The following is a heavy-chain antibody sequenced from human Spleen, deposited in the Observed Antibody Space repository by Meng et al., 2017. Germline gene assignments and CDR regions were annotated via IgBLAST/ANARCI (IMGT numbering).Heavy chain of an antibody. CDR1: GYTFTSYA. J-gene: IGHJ4*02. CDR2: IIPILGIA. D-gene: IGHD2-21*02. Sequence: SVKVSCKASGYTFTSYAMNWVRQAPGQGLEWMGRIIPILGIANYAQKFQGRVTITADKSTSTAYMELSSLRSEDTAVYYCARDAKYCGGDCYPNLDYWGQGTLVTVSS. V-gene: IGHV1-69*04. CDR3: ARDAKYCGGDCYPNLDY.